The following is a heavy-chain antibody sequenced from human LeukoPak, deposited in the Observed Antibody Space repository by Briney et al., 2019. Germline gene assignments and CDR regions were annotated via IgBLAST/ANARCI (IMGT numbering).Heavy chain of an antibody. CDR3: ARDAITMIRGVISY. D-gene: IGHD3-10*01. CDR1: GYTFTSYG. J-gene: IGHJ4*02. V-gene: IGHV1-18*01. Sequence: ASVKVSCKASGYTFTSYGISWVRQAPGQGLEWMGWISAYNGNTNYAQKLQGRVTMTTDTSTSTAYMELRSLRSDDTAVYYCARDAITMIRGVISYWGQGTLVTVSS. CDR2: ISAYNGNT.